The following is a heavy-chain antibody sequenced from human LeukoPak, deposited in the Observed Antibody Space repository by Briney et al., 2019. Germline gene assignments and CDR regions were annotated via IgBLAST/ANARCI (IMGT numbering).Heavy chain of an antibody. V-gene: IGHV4-59*01. CDR2: IYHTGST. Sequence: SETLSLTCTVSGGSISSYYWSWIRQPPGKGLEWIANIYHTGSTNYNPSLSSRVTVSIDTAKNQFSLKLTSVTAADTAVYYCARRGRNSSGWQDYLWGQGTLVTVSS. D-gene: IGHD6-25*01. J-gene: IGHJ4*02. CDR1: GGSISSYY. CDR3: ARRGRNSSGWQDYL.